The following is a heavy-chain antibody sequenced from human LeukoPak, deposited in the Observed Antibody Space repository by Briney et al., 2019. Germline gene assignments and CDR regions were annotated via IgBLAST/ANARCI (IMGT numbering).Heavy chain of an antibody. CDR3: AKTSAHWYFDL. D-gene: IGHD6-25*01. J-gene: IGHJ2*01. V-gene: IGHV3-9*01. CDR1: GFTFGDYA. Sequence: PGGSLRLSCAASGFTFGDYAMHWVRQAPGKGLECVSSISWNSGNKEFADSVKGRFTISRDNSKKSLYLHMNSLRPEDTALYYWAKTSAHWYFDLWGRGTLVVVS. CDR2: ISWNSGNK.